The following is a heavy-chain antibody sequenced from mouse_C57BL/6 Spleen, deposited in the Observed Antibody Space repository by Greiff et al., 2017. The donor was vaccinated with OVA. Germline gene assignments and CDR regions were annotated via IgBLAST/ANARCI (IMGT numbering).Heavy chain of an antibody. CDR1: GYTFTSYW. Sequence: QVQLQQPGAELVRPGTSVKLSCKASGYTFTSYWMHWVKQRPGQGLEWIGVIVPSDSYTNYNQKFKGKATLTVDTSSSTAYMQLSSLTSEDSAVYYCARGIRRNFDYWGQGTTLTVSS. CDR2: IVPSDSYT. J-gene: IGHJ2*01. CDR3: ARGIRRNFDY. V-gene: IGHV1-59*01. D-gene: IGHD2-12*01.